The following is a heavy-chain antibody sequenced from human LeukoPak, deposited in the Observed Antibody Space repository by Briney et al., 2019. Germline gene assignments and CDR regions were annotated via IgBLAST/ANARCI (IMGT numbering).Heavy chain of an antibody. CDR2: IYYSGNT. CDR1: GDSISVDNYY. D-gene: IGHD3-10*01. CDR3: ARHAGHYYGSGTLPYYYDY. Sequence: SETLSLTCTVSGDSISVDNYYWGWIRRPPGKGLESIGSIYYSGNTYYNPSLKSRVSISVDTSKNQFSLKVTSVTAADTAVYYCARHAGHYYGSGTLPYYYDYWGQGTLVTVSS. J-gene: IGHJ4*02. V-gene: IGHV4-39*01.